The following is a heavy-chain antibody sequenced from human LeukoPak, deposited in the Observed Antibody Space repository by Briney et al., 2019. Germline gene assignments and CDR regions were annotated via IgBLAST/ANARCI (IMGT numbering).Heavy chain of an antibody. CDR3: ARDVSSSWYAAYYYYMDV. J-gene: IGHJ6*03. D-gene: IGHD6-13*01. CDR2: IKQDGSEK. CDR1: GFTFSSYW. Sequence: GGSLRLSCAASGFTFSSYWMSWVRQAPGKGLEWVANIKQDGSEKYYVDSVKGRFTISGDNAKNSLYLQMNSLRAEDTAVYYCARDVSSSWYAAYYYYMDVWGKGTTVTVSS. V-gene: IGHV3-7*01.